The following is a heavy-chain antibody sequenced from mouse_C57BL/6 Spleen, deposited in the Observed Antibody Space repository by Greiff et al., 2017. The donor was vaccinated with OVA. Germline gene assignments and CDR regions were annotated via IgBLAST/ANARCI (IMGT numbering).Heavy chain of an antibody. CDR3: ARHETGYFDY. J-gene: IGHJ2*01. CDR2: ISNGGGST. V-gene: IGHV5-12*01. Sequence: EVMLVESGGGLVQPGGSLKLSCAASGFTFSDYYMYWVRQTPEKRLEWVAYISNGGGSTYYPDTVKGRFTISRDNAKNTLYLQMSRLKSEDTAMYYCARHETGYFDYWGQGTTLTVSS. CDR1: GFTFSDYY.